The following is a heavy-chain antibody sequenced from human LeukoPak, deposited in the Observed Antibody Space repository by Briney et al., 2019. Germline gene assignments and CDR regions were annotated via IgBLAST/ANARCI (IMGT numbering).Heavy chain of an antibody. Sequence: GASVKVSCKASGYTFTSYGISWVRQAPGQGLEWMGWISAYNGNTNYAQKLQGRVTMTTDTSTSTAYMELRSLRSDDTAVYYCARALQLLVAAPFDYWGQGTLVTVSS. CDR1: GYTFTSYG. J-gene: IGHJ4*02. CDR3: ARALQLLVAAPFDY. V-gene: IGHV1-18*01. D-gene: IGHD2-2*01. CDR2: ISAYNGNT.